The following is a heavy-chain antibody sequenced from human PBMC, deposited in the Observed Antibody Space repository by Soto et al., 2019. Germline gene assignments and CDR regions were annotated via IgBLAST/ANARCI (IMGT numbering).Heavy chain of an antibody. J-gene: IGHJ4*02. CDR3: ARDQESITDRILQY. V-gene: IGHV1-18*01. CDR2: ISAYNGNT. Sequence: AAVKVSCKASGDTFASFGFSWVRQAPGQGLEWLGWISAYNGNTHYAQKVRDRVTLTTDTSTNTAYMELRSLTSDDTAVYYCARDQESITDRILQYWGQGTRVTVSS. D-gene: IGHD3-10*01. CDR1: GDTFASFG.